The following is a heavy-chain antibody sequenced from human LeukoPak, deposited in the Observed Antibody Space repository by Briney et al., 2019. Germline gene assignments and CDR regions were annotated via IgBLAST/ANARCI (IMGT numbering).Heavy chain of an antibody. V-gene: IGHV4-31*03. CDR1: GGSISSGGYY. Sequence: SETLSLTCTVSGGSISSGGYYWSWIRQHPGKGLEWIGYIYYSGSTYYNPSLKSRVTISVDTSKNQFSLKLSSVTAADTAVYYCAREVSGERFLEWFRGGDDAFDIWGQGTMVTVSS. D-gene: IGHD3-3*01. CDR3: AREVSGERFLEWFRGGDDAFDI. J-gene: IGHJ3*02. CDR2: IYYSGST.